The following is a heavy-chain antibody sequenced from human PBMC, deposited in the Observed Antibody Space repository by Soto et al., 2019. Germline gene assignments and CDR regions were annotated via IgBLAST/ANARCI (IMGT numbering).Heavy chain of an antibody. Sequence: GSVKVCFKASGYTFTDFYIHLVRQAPGQGLEWMAWISPYSGGSNYAQRFQGSVTVTRDTSISTAYMELSRLTSDDTAIYFCARSPTNMFQPLDYWGPGTMVTVSS. J-gene: IGHJ4*02. CDR1: GYTFTDFY. CDR3: ARSPTNMFQPLDY. D-gene: IGHD3-10*02. V-gene: IGHV1-2*02. CDR2: ISPYSGGS.